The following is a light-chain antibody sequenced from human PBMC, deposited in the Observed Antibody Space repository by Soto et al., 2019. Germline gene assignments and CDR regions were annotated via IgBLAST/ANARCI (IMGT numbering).Light chain of an antibody. J-gene: IGKJ1*01. Sequence: EIVLTQSPATLSLSPGERATLSCRASQSVSTYLAWYQQKPGQAPRLLIYDASNRATGIPARFSGSGSGKDFTLTISSLEPEDSAVYYCQQRSNWRGTFGQGTKVEIK. CDR3: QQRSNWRGT. CDR2: DAS. CDR1: QSVSTY. V-gene: IGKV3-11*01.